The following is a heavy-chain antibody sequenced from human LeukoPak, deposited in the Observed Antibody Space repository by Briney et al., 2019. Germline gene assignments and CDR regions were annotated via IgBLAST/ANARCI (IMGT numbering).Heavy chain of an antibody. CDR2: INHSGST. D-gene: IGHD3-16*01. CDR3: ARDPLRVDYFDY. J-gene: IGHJ4*02. V-gene: IGHV4-34*01. Sequence: SETLSLTCAVYGESFSGYYWSWIRQPPGKGLEWIGEINHSGSTNYNPSLKSRVTISVDTSKNQFSLKLSSVTAADTAVYYCARDPLRVDYFDYWGQGTLVTVSS. CDR1: GESFSGYY.